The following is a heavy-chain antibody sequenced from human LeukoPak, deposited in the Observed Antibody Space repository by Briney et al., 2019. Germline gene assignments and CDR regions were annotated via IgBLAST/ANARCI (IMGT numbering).Heavy chain of an antibody. CDR1: GYTFTVYY. Sequence: EASVTVSCRASGYTFTVYYMHWVRQAPGQGLEWMGWINPNSGGTNYAQKFQGRVTMTRDTSISTAYMELSRLRSDDTAVYYCARGHGVYCSGGSCYTPPFDYWGQGTLVTVSS. CDR3: ARGHGVYCSGGSCYTPPFDY. J-gene: IGHJ4*02. V-gene: IGHV1-2*02. D-gene: IGHD2-15*01. CDR2: INPNSGGT.